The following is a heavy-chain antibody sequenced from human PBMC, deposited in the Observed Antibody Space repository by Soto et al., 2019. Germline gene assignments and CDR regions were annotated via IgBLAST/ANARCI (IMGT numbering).Heavy chain of an antibody. CDR1: GFPFSSYA. J-gene: IGHJ4*02. V-gene: IGHV3-23*01. CDR3: ARSLFMVAPDSEPFDY. D-gene: IGHD3-22*01. CDR2: IGGGGNDR. Sequence: VQLRESGGSLVQPGGSLTLSCAASGFPFSSYAMSWVRQTPEGGLEWVAAIGGGGNDRYYADFVQGRFTFSRDNSRNIRYLHMNSLRADDTAMYFCARSLFMVAPDSEPFDYWGQGTLVTVSS.